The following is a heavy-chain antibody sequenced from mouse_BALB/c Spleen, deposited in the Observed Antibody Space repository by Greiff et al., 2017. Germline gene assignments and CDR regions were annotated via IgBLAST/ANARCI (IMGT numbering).Heavy chain of an antibody. J-gene: IGHJ4*01. Sequence: DVMLVESGGGLVQPGGSLKLSCAASGFTFSSYAMSWVRQTPEKRLEWVATISSGGSYTYYPDSVKGRFTISRDNAKNTLYLQMSSLRSEDTAMYYCARHNYGSSESLYYAMDYWGQGTSLTVSS. CDR1: GFTFSSYA. D-gene: IGHD1-1*01. CDR2: ISSGGSYT. CDR3: ARHNYGSSESLYYAMDY. V-gene: IGHV5-9-3*01.